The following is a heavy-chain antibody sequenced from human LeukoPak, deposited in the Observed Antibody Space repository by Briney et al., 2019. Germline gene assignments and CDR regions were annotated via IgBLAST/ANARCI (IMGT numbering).Heavy chain of an antibody. V-gene: IGHV4-31*03. J-gene: IGHJ4*02. CDR1: GGSISSGGYY. CDR2: IYYSGST. Sequence: SETLSLTCTVSGGSISSGGYYWSWIRQHPGKGPEWIGYIYYSGSTYYNPSLKSRVTISVDTSKNQFSLKLSSVTAADTAVYYCARMDILTGYYFDYWGQGTLVTVSS. D-gene: IGHD3-9*01. CDR3: ARMDILTGYYFDY.